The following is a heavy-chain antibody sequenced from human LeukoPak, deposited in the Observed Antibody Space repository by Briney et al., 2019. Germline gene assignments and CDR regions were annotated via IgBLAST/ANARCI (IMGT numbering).Heavy chain of an antibody. CDR3: ARREAKVVSYGLDV. D-gene: IGHD4/OR15-4a*01. CDR1: GFTFSSYV. V-gene: IGHV3-33*07. CDR2: IWHDESNR. J-gene: IGHJ6*04. Sequence: GGSLRLSCVGSGFTFSSYVMYWVRQAPGKGLEWVAVIWHDESNRYYADSVKGRFTISRGNPKNIMYLQMNSLGAEDTAVYYCARREAKVVSYGLDVWGKGTTVTVST.